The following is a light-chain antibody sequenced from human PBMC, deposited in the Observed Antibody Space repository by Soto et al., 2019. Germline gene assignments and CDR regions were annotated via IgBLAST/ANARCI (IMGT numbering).Light chain of an antibody. CDR3: ATWDDRLNGDV. CDR2: TND. CDR1: SPNIGSNI. Sequence: QSVLTQPPSASGTPGQRVTISCSGSSPNIGSNIVNWYQQLPGTAPKLLIYTNDQRPSGVPDRFSGSKSGTSASLAISGLQSEDEADYYCATWDDRLNGDVFGTGTKVTVL. J-gene: IGLJ1*01. V-gene: IGLV1-44*01.